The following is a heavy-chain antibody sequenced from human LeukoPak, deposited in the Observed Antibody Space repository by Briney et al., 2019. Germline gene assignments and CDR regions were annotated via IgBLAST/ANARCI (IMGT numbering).Heavy chain of an antibody. Sequence: PSETLSLTCIVSGGSISTNTYYWGWIRLPPGKGRERIGEIHHRGTTYYNPSLRSRVTISVDTSKNQFSLRLTSVTAADTAVYYCARVTYNGYQHFDYWGQGNLLTVS. D-gene: IGHD3-10*01. CDR1: GGSISTNTYY. J-gene: IGHJ4*02. V-gene: IGHV4-39*07. CDR3: ARVTYNGYQHFDY. CDR2: IHHRGTT.